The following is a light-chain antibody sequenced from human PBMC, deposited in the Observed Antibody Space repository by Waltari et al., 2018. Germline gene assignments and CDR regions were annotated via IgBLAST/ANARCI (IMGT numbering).Light chain of an antibody. CDR2: GAY. J-gene: IGKJ1*01. CDR1: QSVNTY. CDR3: QHHVRLPAT. V-gene: IGKV3-20*01. Sequence: RATRSGRASQSVNTYLAWYQQKPGQAPRLLIYGAYTRAAGIPDRFSGSGFGTDFSLTISRLEAEDFAVYYCQHHVRLPATFGQGTKVEIK.